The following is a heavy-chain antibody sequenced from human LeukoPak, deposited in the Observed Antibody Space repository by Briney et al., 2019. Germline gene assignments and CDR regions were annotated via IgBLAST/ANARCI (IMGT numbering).Heavy chain of an antibody. CDR2: INVGGTNT. V-gene: IGHV3-48*03. J-gene: IGHJ5*02. CDR3: ATDGAGFDT. Sequence: GGSLRLSCAASGFTFSSYAMHWVRQAPGKGLEWLSYINVGGTNTHYADSVKGRFTISRDNAKKSLYLEMNNLRAEDTAVYYCATDGAGFDTWGQGVLVTVSS. CDR1: GFTFSSYA.